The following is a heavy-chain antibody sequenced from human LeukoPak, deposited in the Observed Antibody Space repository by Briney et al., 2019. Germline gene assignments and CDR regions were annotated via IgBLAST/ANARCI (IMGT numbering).Heavy chain of an antibody. J-gene: IGHJ5*02. Sequence: SETLSLTCTVSGGSINSSSYYWAWIRQPPGRGLEGLGSIYYSGTTYYNPSLRRRVTRPVDTSENQFSLKLSSVTAADTAVYYCARDQGLTVAAADNWFDPRGQGTLVTLSS. V-gene: IGHV4-39*07. D-gene: IGHD6-25*01. CDR1: GGSINSSSYY. CDR2: IYYSGTT. CDR3: ARDQGLTVAAADNWFDP.